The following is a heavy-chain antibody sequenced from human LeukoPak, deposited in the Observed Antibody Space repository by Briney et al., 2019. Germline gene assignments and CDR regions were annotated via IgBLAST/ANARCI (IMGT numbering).Heavy chain of an antibody. D-gene: IGHD3-3*01. CDR1: GFTFSTYA. V-gene: IGHV3-30-3*01. CDR2: ISYDGSNK. Sequence: GRSLRLSCAASGFTFSTYAIHWVRQAPGKGLEWVAVISYDGSNKYYVDSVKGRFTIARDNSKNTVYLQMNSLRAEDMAVYYCAREEWYYFDYWGQGTLVTVPS. CDR3: AREEWYYFDY. J-gene: IGHJ4*02.